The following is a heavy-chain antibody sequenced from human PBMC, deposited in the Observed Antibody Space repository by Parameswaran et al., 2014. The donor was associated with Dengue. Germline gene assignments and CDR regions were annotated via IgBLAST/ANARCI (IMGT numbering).Heavy chain of an antibody. CDR2: VYYSGST. CDR3: ARLYITSWYEFDS. J-gene: IGHJ4*02. D-gene: IGHD6-13*01. V-gene: IGHV4-39*01. Sequence: WIRQPQEGLEWIGTVYYSGSTFYNPSLKSRVTIFVDTSKNQFSLNLNSVTAADTAVYYCARLYITSWYEFDSWGQGTLVTVSS.